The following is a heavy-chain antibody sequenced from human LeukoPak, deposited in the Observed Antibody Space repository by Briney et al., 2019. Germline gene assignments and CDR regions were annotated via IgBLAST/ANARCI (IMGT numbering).Heavy chain of an antibody. CDR1: GGSFSGYY. Sequence: SETLSLTCAVYGGSFSGYYWSWIRQPPGKGLEWIGEINHSGSTNYNPFLKSRVTISVDTSKNQFSLKLSSVTAADTAVYYCARGRAAGDVWGKGTTVTVSS. V-gene: IGHV4-34*01. J-gene: IGHJ6*04. CDR3: ARGRAAGDV. CDR2: INHSGST. D-gene: IGHD6-13*01.